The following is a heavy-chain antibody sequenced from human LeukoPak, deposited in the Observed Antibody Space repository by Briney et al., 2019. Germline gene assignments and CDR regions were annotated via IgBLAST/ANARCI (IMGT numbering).Heavy chain of an antibody. J-gene: IGHJ5*02. CDR2: ISAYNGNT. D-gene: IGHD5-24*01. V-gene: IGHV1-18*01. CDR1: GYTFTSYG. CDR3: ARDERWLQSGRFDP. Sequence: ASVKVSCKASGYTFTSYGISWVRQAPGQGLEWMGWISAYNGNTNYAQKLQGRVTMTTDTSTSAAYMELRSLRSDDTAVYYCARDERWLQSGRFDPWGQGTLVTVSS.